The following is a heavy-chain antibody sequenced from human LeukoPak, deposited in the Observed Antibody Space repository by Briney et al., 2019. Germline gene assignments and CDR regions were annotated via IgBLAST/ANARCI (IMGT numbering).Heavy chain of an antibody. CDR2: ISGSGGST. J-gene: IGHJ5*02. D-gene: IGHD3-10*01. V-gene: IGHV3-23*01. Sequence: GGSLRLSCAASGFTFSSYAMSWVRQAPGKGLEWVSAISGSGGSTYYADSVKGRFTISRDNSKNTLYLQMNSLRAEDTAVYYCAKDTHLSYTYYYGSGSSWFDPWGQGTLSPSPQ. CDR3: AKDTHLSYTYYYGSGSSWFDP. CDR1: GFTFSSYA.